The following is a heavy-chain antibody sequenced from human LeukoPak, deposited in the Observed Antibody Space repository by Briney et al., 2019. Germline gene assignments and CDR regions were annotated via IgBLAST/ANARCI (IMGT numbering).Heavy chain of an antibody. CDR3: ARAHCGGGCGIIDY. CDR1: GDSISSSTYY. D-gene: IGHD2-21*02. V-gene: IGHV4-39*01. CDR2: IYYSGNT. Sequence: PSETLSLTCTVSGDSISSSTYYWGWIRQPPGKGLEWIGSIYYSGNTYYSPSLNNRVTISVDTSKNQFSLRLSSVTAADTAVYYCARAHCGGGCGIIDYWGQGTLVTVSS. J-gene: IGHJ4*02.